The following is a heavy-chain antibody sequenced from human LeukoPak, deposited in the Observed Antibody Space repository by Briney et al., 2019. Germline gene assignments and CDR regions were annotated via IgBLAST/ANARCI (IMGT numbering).Heavy chain of an antibody. J-gene: IGHJ4*02. CDR3: ARQLPYLQFDH. D-gene: IGHD2-2*01. V-gene: IGHV1-3*01. Sequence: ASVKVSCKASGYTFTTYTIHWVRQAPGQRLEWMGWISAGNGNTKYSQKFQGRVTITRDTYASTAYMKLSSLRSEDTAVYYCARQLPYLQFDHWGQGTLVTVSS. CDR2: ISAGNGNT. CDR1: GYTFTTYT.